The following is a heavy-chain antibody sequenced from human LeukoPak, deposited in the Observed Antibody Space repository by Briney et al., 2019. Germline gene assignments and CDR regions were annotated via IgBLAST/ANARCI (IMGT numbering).Heavy chain of an antibody. CDR1: GYTFTNYG. CDR3: AREVAEVGTTKWDY. Sequence: ASVKVSCKTSGYTFTNYGIGWVRQAPGQGLEWMGWISRFNGNTNYAQNFQGRVSMATDTSTSTAYMELRSLRSDDTAVYYCAREVAEVGTTKWDYWGQGTLVTVSS. CDR2: ISRFNGNT. D-gene: IGHD1-26*01. V-gene: IGHV1-18*01. J-gene: IGHJ4*02.